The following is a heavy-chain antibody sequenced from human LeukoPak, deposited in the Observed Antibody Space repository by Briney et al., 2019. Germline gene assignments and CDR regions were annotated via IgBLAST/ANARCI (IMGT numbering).Heavy chain of an antibody. CDR2: FDPEDGEA. D-gene: IGHD3-9*01. CDR3: ATPEGDYDILTGYYQLDY. CDR1: GYTLTELS. V-gene: IGHV1-24*01. Sequence: ASVKVSCKVSGYTLTELSMHWVRQAPGNGLEWMAGFDPEDGEAIYAQKFQGRVTMTEDTSTDTAYMELSSLTSEDTAVYYCATPEGDYDILTGYYQLDYWGQGTLVTVSS. J-gene: IGHJ4*02.